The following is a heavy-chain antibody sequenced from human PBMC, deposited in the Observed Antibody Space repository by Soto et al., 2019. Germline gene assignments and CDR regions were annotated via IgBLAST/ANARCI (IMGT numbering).Heavy chain of an antibody. CDR1: GFTVSSNY. J-gene: IGHJ4*02. D-gene: IGHD6-6*01. CDR2: IYSGGST. V-gene: IGHV3-66*01. Sequence: GGSLRLSCAASGFTVSSNYMSWVRQAPGKGLEWVSVIYSGGSTFYVDSVKGRFTISRENSKNTLYLQMNGLRAEDTAVYYCARALIEYASSYYFDYWGQGTLVTVSS. CDR3: ARALIEYASSYYFDY.